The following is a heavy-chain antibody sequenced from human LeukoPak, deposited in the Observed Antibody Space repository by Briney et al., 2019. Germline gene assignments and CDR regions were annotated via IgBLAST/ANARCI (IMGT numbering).Heavy chain of an antibody. D-gene: IGHD6-6*01. CDR2: INPNSGGT. CDR3: ARAAARYDPEYYDY. J-gene: IGHJ4*02. V-gene: IGHV1-2*02. CDR1: GYTFTGYY. Sequence: GASVKVSCKTFGYTFTGYYMHWVRQAPGQGLEWMGWINPNSGGTNYAQKFQGRVTMTRDTSISTAYMELSRLRSDDTAVYYCARAAARYDPEYYDYWGQGTLVTVSS.